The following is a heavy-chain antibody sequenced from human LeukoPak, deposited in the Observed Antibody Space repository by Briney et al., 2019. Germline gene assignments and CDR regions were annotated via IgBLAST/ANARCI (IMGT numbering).Heavy chain of an antibody. J-gene: IGHJ5*02. CDR2: INSDGTST. CDR3: ARDQDGVGTTIDL. Sequence: GGSLRLSCAASGFNFSPYWMHWVRQAPGKGPVWVSRINSDGTSTWYAESVKGRFTISRDNARNTVPLQMNSLRAEDTALYYCARDQDGVGTTIDLWGQGTLVTVSS. D-gene: IGHD1-26*01. V-gene: IGHV3-74*01. CDR1: GFNFSPYW.